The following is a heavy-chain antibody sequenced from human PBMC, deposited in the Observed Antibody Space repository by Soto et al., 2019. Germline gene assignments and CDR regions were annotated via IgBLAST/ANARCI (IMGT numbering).Heavy chain of an antibody. Sequence: GESLKISCEGSGYGFTSYWIGWVRQMPGKGLEWMGIIYPGDSDTIYSPSFQGQVTISVDKSITTAYLRWSSLKASDTAMYYCARHDSEYSYGYDDYYYGMDVWGQGTTVTVSS. CDR2: IYPGDSDT. D-gene: IGHD5-18*01. CDR1: GYGFTSYW. J-gene: IGHJ6*02. CDR3: ARHDSEYSYGYDDYYYGMDV. V-gene: IGHV5-51*01.